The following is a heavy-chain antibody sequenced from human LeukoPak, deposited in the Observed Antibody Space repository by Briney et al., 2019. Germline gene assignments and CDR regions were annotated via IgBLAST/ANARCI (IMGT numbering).Heavy chain of an antibody. D-gene: IGHD6-13*01. Sequence: PGGSLRLSCAASGFTFSSYGMHWVRQAPGKGLEWVAFIRYDGSNKYYADSVKGRFTISRDNSKNTLCLQMNSLRAEDTAVYYCARDGTAAGTAFDYWGQGTLVTVSS. CDR1: GFTFSSYG. CDR3: ARDGTAAGTAFDY. CDR2: IRYDGSNK. V-gene: IGHV3-30*02. J-gene: IGHJ4*02.